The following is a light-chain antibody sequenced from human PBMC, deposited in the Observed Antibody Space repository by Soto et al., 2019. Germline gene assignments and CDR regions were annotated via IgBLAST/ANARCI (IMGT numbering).Light chain of an antibody. J-gene: IGLJ3*02. Sequence: QSVLTQPPSASGTPGQTVTISCSGSRSNIGSNSIYWLQQLPGAAPKLLIFGNDQRPSGVPDRFSGSKSGTSASLAISGRRSEAEADYYCEGFSDSLSGVVFGGGTQLTVL. CDR1: RSNIGSNS. CDR3: EGFSDSLSGVV. CDR2: GND. V-gene: IGLV1-47*01.